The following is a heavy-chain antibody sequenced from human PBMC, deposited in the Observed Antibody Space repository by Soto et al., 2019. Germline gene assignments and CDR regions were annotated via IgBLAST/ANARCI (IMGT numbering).Heavy chain of an antibody. CDR1: GFTFSSYW. CDR3: AKLASDSGDYGGFDY. CDR2: IKQDGSST. V-gene: IGHV3-7*03. Sequence: PGGSLRLSCAASGFTFSSYWMSWVRQAPGKGLEWVANIKQDGSSTYYADSVKGRFTISRDNSNNTLYLQMNSLSAEDTALYFCAKLASDSGDYGGFDYWGQGTPVTVSS. J-gene: IGHJ4*02. D-gene: IGHD4-17*01.